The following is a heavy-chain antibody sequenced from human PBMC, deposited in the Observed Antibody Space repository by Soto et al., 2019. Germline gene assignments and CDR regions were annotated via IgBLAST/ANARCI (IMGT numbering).Heavy chain of an antibody. CDR1: VGSISSYY. V-gene: IGHV4-59*01. CDR2: IYYSGNI. J-gene: IGHJ5*01. Sequence: PSETLSLTCTVSVGSISSYYWSWIRQPPGKGLEWIGYIYYSGNINYNPSLKSRVTISVDMSKNQFSLKLSSVTAADTAVYYCARDLAHCTNGICYLKWFDSWGQGTLVTVSS. D-gene: IGHD2-8*01. CDR3: ARDLAHCTNGICYLKWFDS.